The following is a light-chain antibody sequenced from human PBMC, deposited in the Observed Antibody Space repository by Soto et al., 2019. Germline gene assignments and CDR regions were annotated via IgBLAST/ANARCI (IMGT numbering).Light chain of an antibody. CDR3: PQANSLPIP. CDR2: AAS. J-gene: IGKJ5*01. V-gene: IGKV1D-12*01. CDR1: QGISSW. Sequence: DIQMTQHQSSVYASVGDRVTITFRASQGISSWLAWYQQKPGKAPKLLIYAASSLQSGVPSRFSGSGSGTDFTLTISSLQPEDFTTYCSPQANSLPIPFCQGTRPEIK.